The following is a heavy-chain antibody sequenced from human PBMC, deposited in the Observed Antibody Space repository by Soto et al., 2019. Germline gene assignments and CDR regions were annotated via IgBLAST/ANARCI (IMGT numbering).Heavy chain of an antibody. D-gene: IGHD1-26*01. Sequence: QVQLVESGGGVVQPGRSLRLSCAASGFTFSNFGMHWVRQPPGTGLEWVAVISYDGSNKYYADSVKGRFTISRDNSKNALYVQMNSLRGEDTAVYYCAKGSGFYYYGMDVWGQGTTVTVSS. V-gene: IGHV3-30*18. J-gene: IGHJ6*02. CDR2: ISYDGSNK. CDR3: AKGSGFYYYGMDV. CDR1: GFTFSNFG.